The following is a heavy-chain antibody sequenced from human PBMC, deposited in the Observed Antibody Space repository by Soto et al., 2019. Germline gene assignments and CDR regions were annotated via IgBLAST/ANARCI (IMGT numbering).Heavy chain of an antibody. D-gene: IGHD1-1*01. V-gene: IGHV3-9*01. CDR3: AKDMAGTTGAFDI. CDR1: RFTFDDYG. J-gene: IGHJ3*02. Sequence: EVQLVESGGGSVQPGRSLRLSCAASRFTFDDYGMHWVRQPPGKGLEGVAGISWKGGSTGYADSVTGRFTISRDNAKKSLYLQMNSLIPEDTALYYCAKDMAGTTGAFDIWGLGTMVTVSS. CDR2: ISWKGGST.